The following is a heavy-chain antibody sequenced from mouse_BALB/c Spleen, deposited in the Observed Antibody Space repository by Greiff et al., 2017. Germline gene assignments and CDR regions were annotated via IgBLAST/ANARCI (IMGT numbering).Heavy chain of an antibody. J-gene: IGHJ3*01. V-gene: IGHV3-6*02. Sequence: EVKLQESGPGLVKPSQSLSLTCSVTGYSITSGYYWNWIRQFPGNKLEWMGYISYDGSNNYNPSLKNRISITRDTSKNQFFLKLNSVTTEDTATYYCAREGDYDGAFAYWGQGTLVTVSA. CDR1: GYSITSGYY. CDR3: AREGDYDGAFAY. D-gene: IGHD2-4*01. CDR2: ISYDGSN.